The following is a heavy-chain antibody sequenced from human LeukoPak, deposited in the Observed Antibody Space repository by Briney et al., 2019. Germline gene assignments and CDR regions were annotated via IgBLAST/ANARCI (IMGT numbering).Heavy chain of an antibody. CDR1: GYTFTGYY. CDR3: ARDIGITGTTVWFDP. D-gene: IGHD1-7*01. CDR2: INTNSGGT. J-gene: IGHJ5*02. Sequence: ASVKVSCKASGYTFTGYYMHWVRQAPGQGLEWMGWINTNSGGTNYAQKFQGRVTMTRNTSISTAYMELSRLRSDDTAVYYCARDIGITGTTVWFDPWGQGTLVTVSS. V-gene: IGHV1-2*02.